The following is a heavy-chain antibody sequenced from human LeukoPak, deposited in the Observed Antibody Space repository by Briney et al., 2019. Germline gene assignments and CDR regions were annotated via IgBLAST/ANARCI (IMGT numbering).Heavy chain of an antibody. CDR1: GYTFTIYG. D-gene: IGHD6-13*01. CDR3: ARSKPAAFDY. Sequence: ASVTVSCTASGYTFTIYGISWVRQAPGQGLEWMGWISAYNGNTSYAQKLQGRVTMTTDTSTSTAYMELRSLRSDDTAVYYCARSKPAAFDYWGQGTLVTVSS. V-gene: IGHV1-18*01. CDR2: ISAYNGNT. J-gene: IGHJ4*02.